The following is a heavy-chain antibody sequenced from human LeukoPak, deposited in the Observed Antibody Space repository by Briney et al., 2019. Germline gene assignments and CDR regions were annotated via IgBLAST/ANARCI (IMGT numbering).Heavy chain of an antibody. CDR3: AKVVSRYCCGGSCYRNWFDP. J-gene: IGHJ5*02. Sequence: SGGSLRLSCAASGFTFSSYAMSWVRQAPGKGLEWVSAISGSGGSTYYADSVKGRFTISRDNSKNTLYLQMNSLRAEDTAVYYCAKVVSRYCCGGSCYRNWFDPWGQGTLVTVSS. V-gene: IGHV3-23*01. CDR2: ISGSGGST. CDR1: GFTFSSYA. D-gene: IGHD2-15*01.